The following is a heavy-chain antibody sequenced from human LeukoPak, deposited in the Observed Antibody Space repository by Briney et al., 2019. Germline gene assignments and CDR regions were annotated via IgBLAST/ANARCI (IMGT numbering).Heavy chain of an antibody. D-gene: IGHD6-19*01. V-gene: IGHV1-3*01. CDR2: INAGNGNT. Sequence: ASVKVSCKTSGYIFTPHHIHWMRQAPGQRLEWMGWINAGNGNTKYSQKFQGRVTITRDTSATTAYMELSSLRSEDTAIYYCASQANSGLPGNYWGQGTLVTVSS. CDR1: GYIFTPHH. CDR3: ASQANSGLPGNY. J-gene: IGHJ4*02.